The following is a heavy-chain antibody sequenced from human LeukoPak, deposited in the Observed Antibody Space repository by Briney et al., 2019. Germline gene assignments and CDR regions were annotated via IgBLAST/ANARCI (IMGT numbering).Heavy chain of an antibody. J-gene: IGHJ3*02. CDR3: ARHRAEMATITDDTFDM. CDR2: IYISGNT. D-gene: IGHD5-24*01. CDR1: GVSIRSYY. V-gene: IGHV4-4*09. Sequence: SETLSLTCTVSGVSIRSYYWSWIRQPPGKGLEWIGYIYISGNTNYDPSLRSRVTMSIDASKNQFSLRLSSMTAADTAVYYCARHRAEMATITDDTFDMWGQGTMVTVSS.